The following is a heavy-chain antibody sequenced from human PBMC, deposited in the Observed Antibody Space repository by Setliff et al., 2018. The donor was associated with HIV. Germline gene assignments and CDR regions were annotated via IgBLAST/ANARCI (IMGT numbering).Heavy chain of an antibody. CDR2: VNTVGGGA. CDR3: AREGQVVVTAKGFDY. J-gene: IGHJ4*02. CDR1: GYTFTNYY. V-gene: IGHV1-46*01. D-gene: IGHD2-15*01. Sequence: GASVKVSCKTSGYTFTNYYMHWMRQAPGQGLEWMGVVNTVGGGASYAQKFQGRLTVTRDTSTSTVYMELSSLRSEDTAVYYCAREGQVVVTAKGFDYWVLGTLVTVSS.